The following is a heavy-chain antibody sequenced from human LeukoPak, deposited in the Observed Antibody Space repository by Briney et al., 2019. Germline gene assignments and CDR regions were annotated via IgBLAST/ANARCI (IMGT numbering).Heavy chain of an antibody. CDR2: IGDSGIRA. V-gene: IGHV3-23*01. D-gene: IGHD7-27*01. CDR1: GGSISSGNYY. Sequence: ETLSLTCTVSGGSISSGNYYWSWIRQAPGKGLEWVSGIGDSGIRADYANSVKGRFTISRDTTRKTLYLQMTSLRVEDTATYYCAKVLNGAYHTYSFDSWGQGTLVTVSS. J-gene: IGHJ4*02. CDR3: AKVLNGAYHTYSFDS.